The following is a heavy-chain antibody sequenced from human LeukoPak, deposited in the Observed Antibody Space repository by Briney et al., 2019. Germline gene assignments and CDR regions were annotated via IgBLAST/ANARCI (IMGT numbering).Heavy chain of an antibody. D-gene: IGHD5-18*01. V-gene: IGHV1-24*01. CDR3: ATDRIRTYYFDY. J-gene: IGHJ4*02. Sequence: ASVKVSCKVSGYTLTELSMHWVRQAPGKGREWMGGFDPEEGETIYAQKFQGRVTMTEDTSTDTAYMELSSLRSEDTAVYYCATDRIRTYYFDYWGQGTLVTVSS. CDR1: GYTLTELS. CDR2: FDPEEGET.